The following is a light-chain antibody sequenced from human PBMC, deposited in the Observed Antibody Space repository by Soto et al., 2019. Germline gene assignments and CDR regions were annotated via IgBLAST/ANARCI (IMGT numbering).Light chain of an antibody. CDR2: AAS. CDR1: QNISGW. Sequence: DIQMTQSPSTVSASLGGRVTITCRASQNISGWLAWYQQKPGKAPNLLIYAASTLENGVPSRFSGSGSGTEFTLTINSLQPEDFATYYCQQSISFSDSFGQGTKLEIK. V-gene: IGKV1-5*03. J-gene: IGKJ2*01. CDR3: QQSISFSDS.